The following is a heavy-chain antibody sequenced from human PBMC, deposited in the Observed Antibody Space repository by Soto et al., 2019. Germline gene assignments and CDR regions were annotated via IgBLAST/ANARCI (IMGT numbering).Heavy chain of an antibody. CDR2: ISWNGDAT. Sequence: EVQLVESGGALVQPGGSLSLSCPASGFTFVDYAIHWVRQAPGKGLEWISGISWNGDATGYADSVKGRFTISRDNAKNSLYLQMNSLRTEDTAMYFCANLPLYGSGFDCWGQGTLVTVAS. CDR3: ANLPLYGSGFDC. J-gene: IGHJ4*02. V-gene: IGHV3-9*01. D-gene: IGHD3-10*01. CDR1: GFTFVDYA.